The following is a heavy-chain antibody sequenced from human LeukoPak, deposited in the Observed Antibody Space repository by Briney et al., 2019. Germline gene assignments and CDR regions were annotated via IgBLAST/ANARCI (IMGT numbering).Heavy chain of an antibody. V-gene: IGHV5-51*01. J-gene: IGHJ6*02. CDR1: GYSFANFW. D-gene: IGHD3-10*01. CDR2: IYPDDSDI. Sequence: GESLKISCKASGYSFANFWIGWVRQTPGKGLEWMAIIYPDDSDIRYSPSFQGQVTISADNSVRTAYLQWSSLKASDSAIYYCARHAPEVVRGTYHYYYGMDVWGQETTVTVSS. CDR3: ARHAPEVVRGTYHYYYGMDV.